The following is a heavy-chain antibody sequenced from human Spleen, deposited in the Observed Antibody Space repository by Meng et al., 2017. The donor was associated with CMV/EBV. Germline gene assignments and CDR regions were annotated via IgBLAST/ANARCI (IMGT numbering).Heavy chain of an antibody. Sequence: LSLTCAASGFTFSSYGMHWVRQAPGKGLEWVAFIRYDGSNKYYADSVKGRFTISRDNSKNTLYLQMNSLRAEDTAVYYCAREGITLVRGVVYSYYGMGVWGQGTTVTVSS. CDR1: GFTFSSYG. V-gene: IGHV3-30*02. D-gene: IGHD3-10*01. CDR3: AREGITLVRGVVYSYYGMGV. J-gene: IGHJ6*02. CDR2: IRYDGSNK.